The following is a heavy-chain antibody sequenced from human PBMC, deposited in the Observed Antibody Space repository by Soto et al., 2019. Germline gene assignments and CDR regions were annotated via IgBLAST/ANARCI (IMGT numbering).Heavy chain of an antibody. D-gene: IGHD2-21*01. Sequence: ASVKVSCKASGYTFTSYAMQWVRQAPGQRLEWMGWINAGNGNTKYSQKFQGRVTITRDTSASTAYMELSSLRSEDTAVYYCARDFKVGSVIVDYWGQGTLVTVSS. J-gene: IGHJ4*02. CDR1: GYTFTSYA. CDR2: INAGNGNT. V-gene: IGHV1-3*01. CDR3: ARDFKVGSVIVDY.